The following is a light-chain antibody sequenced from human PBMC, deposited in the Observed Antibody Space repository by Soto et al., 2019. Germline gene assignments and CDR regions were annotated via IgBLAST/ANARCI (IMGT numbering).Light chain of an antibody. V-gene: IGKV3-20*01. CDR1: QSVSSNY. CDR3: QHGLT. Sequence: GLTQSPGTLPLSPGERATLSCRASQSVSSNYFAWYQQMPGQAPRLLIYGASNRATGIPDRFSGSGSGTDFTLTISRLEAEDFAVYYCQHGLTFGGGTKIEIK. J-gene: IGKJ4*01. CDR2: GAS.